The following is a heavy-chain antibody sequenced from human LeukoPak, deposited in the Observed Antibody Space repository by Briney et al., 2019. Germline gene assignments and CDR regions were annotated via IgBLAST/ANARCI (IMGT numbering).Heavy chain of an antibody. CDR2: IWPGDSDT. Sequence: GESLKISCKISGYDFTTYWIGWVRQMPGKGLECMGIIWPGDSDTRYSPSFQGQVTISADKTISTVYLQWSSLKVSDTAIYYCARRGRGDWFDPWGQGTLVTVSS. J-gene: IGHJ5*02. CDR3: ARRGRGDWFDP. V-gene: IGHV5-51*01. D-gene: IGHD1-26*01. CDR1: GYDFTTYW.